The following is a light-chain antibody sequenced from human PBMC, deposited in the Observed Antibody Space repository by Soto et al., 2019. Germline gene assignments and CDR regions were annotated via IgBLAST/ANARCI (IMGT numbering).Light chain of an antibody. CDR1: QTISTY. CDR3: QQTYDIHIT. J-gene: IGKJ5*01. CDR2: AVS. Sequence: DVQMTQSPSALPASVGDRVTITCRASQTISTYLNWYQQRPGKAPKLLIHAVSNLQGGVPLRFSGDGSGTDFTPTISSLQAEEFATDYCQQTYDIHITFGQGTRLDNK. V-gene: IGKV1-39*01.